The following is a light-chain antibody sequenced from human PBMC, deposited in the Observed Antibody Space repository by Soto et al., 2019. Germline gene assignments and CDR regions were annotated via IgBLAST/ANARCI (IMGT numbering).Light chain of an antibody. CDR2: DAS. Sequence: EFVLPQSPGALSLSTGERATLSCRSSQTVRNNYLAWYQQKPGQAPRLLIYDASSRATGIPDRFSGGGSGTDFTLTISRLEPEDFAVYYCQQYNDWPPLTFGGGTKVDIK. CDR1: QTVRNNY. V-gene: IGKV3D-20*02. J-gene: IGKJ4*01. CDR3: QQYNDWPPLT.